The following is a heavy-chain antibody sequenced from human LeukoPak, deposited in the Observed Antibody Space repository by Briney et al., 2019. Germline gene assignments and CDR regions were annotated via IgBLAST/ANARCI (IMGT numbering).Heavy chain of an antibody. CDR3: ARGESGWYFYYYYYMDV. CDR1: GYTFTSYY. Sequence: ASVKVSCKASGYTFTSYYMHWVRQATGQGLEWMGWMNPNSGNTGYAQKFQGRVTMTRNTSISTAYMELSSLRSEDTAVYYCARGESGWYFYYYYYMDVWGKGTTVTISS. V-gene: IGHV1-8*02. J-gene: IGHJ6*03. CDR2: MNPNSGNT. D-gene: IGHD6-19*01.